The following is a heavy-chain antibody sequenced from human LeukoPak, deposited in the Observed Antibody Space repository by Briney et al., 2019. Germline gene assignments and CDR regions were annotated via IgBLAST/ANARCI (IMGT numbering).Heavy chain of an antibody. V-gene: IGHV3-53*01. J-gene: IGHJ5*02. CDR3: AKDASSGWPNWFDP. Sequence: GGSLRLSCAASGFTVSSNYMSWVRQAPGKGLEWVSVIYSGGSTYYADSVKGRFTISRDNSKNTVYLQMNSLRAEDTAVYYCAKDASSGWPNWFDPWGQGTLVTVSS. CDR1: GFTVSSNY. CDR2: IYSGGST. D-gene: IGHD6-19*01.